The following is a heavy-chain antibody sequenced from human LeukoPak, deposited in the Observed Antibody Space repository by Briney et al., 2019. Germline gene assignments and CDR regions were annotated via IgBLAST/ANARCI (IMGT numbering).Heavy chain of an antibody. V-gene: IGHV4-59*10. CDR2: IYTSGST. CDR3: ARVARCTSCFDVDY. J-gene: IGHJ4*02. CDR1: GGSFSGYN. Sequence: SETLSLTCAVYGGSFSGYNWSWIRQPAGKGLEWIGRIYTSGSTNYNPSLKSRVTMSVDTSKNQFSLTLSSVTAADTAVYYCARVARCTSCFDVDYWGQGTLVTVSS. D-gene: IGHD2-2*01.